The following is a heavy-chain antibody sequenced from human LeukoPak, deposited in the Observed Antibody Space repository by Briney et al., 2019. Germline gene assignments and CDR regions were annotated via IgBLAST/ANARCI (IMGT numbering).Heavy chain of an antibody. V-gene: IGHV3-74*01. CDR3: TTGPSYGYEW. J-gene: IGHJ4*02. D-gene: IGHD3-16*01. CDR2: IKNDGRTT. CDR1: GMTFSRRW. Sequence: PGGSLTLSCAASGMTFSRRWMHWVRQAPGKGLVWVSLIKNDGRTTIYADSVKSRFTISRDNGKSTLYLQMSSLRAEDTGIYYCTTGPSYGYEWWGQGTVVTVSS.